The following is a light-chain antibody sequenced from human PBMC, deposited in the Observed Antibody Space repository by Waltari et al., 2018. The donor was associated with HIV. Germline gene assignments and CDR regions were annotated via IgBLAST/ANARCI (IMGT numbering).Light chain of an antibody. V-gene: IGLV1-51*01. J-gene: IGLJ2*01. CDR2: DIH. CDR1: TSNIGNNF. Sequence: QSVLTQPPAVSAAPGQKVAIACSGTTSNIGNNFVCWYQKLQGTAPKLLIFDIHKRPSVVSDRFSASKSVTSATLAITGLHTGDEAEYYCGTWDTSLNAGVFGGGTKVSVL. CDR3: GTWDTSLNAGV.